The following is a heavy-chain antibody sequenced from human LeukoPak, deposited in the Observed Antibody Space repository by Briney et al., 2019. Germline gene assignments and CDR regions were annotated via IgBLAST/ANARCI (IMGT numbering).Heavy chain of an antibody. CDR2: ISAYNGNT. V-gene: IGHV1-18*01. J-gene: IGHJ4*02. D-gene: IGHD3-9*01. Sequence: ASVTVSCKASGYTFTSYGISWVRQAPGQGLEWMGWISAYNGNTNYAQKLQGRGTMTTDTSTSTAYMELRSLRSDDTAVYYCARAQARYFDWLPIDYWGQGTLVTVSS. CDR3: ARAQARYFDWLPIDY. CDR1: GYTFTSYG.